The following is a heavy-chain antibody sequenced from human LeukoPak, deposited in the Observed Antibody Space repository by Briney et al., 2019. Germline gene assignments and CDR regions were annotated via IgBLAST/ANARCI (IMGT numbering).Heavy chain of an antibody. Sequence: SETLSLTCTVSGGSVSFYYWSWIRQPPGKGLEWIGYISYSGDTNYNPSLKSRATMSIDTSKNQFSLKLSSVTAADTAVYYCARARRFVDTAQHFDYWGQGTLVTVYS. CDR1: GGSVSFYY. CDR3: ARARRFVDTAQHFDY. V-gene: IGHV4-59*02. D-gene: IGHD5-18*01. CDR2: ISYSGDT. J-gene: IGHJ4*02.